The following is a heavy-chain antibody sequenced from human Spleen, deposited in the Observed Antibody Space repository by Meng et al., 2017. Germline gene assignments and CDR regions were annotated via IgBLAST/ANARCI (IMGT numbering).Heavy chain of an antibody. J-gene: IGHJ4*02. CDR2: INCYNGDT. CDR1: GYTFTHHG. Sequence: QLHLVQSGAEVKKPGASVKVSCKASGYTFTHHGISWIRQAPGQGLEWMGWINCYNGDTNYAQKFQGRVTMTTDTSTSTAYMDLRSLRSDDTAVYYCARDPSNTSGRYAYFDYWGQGTLVTVSS. D-gene: IGHD6-19*01. V-gene: IGHV1-18*01. CDR3: ARDPSNTSGRYAYFDY.